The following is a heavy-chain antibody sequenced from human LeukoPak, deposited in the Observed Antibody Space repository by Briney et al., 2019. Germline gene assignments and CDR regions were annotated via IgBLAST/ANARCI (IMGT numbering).Heavy chain of an antibody. CDR1: GFTVSSNY. CDR3: ATSPVTGMIYFDY. V-gene: IGHV3-66*01. CDR2: IYSGGNT. D-gene: IGHD6-19*01. J-gene: IGHJ4*02. Sequence: GGSLRLSCAASGFTVSSNYMNWVRQAPGKGLEWVSVIYSGGNTYYADSVKDRFTTSRDNSKNTLYLQMNSLRAEDTAVYYCATSPVTGMIYFDYWGQGTLLTVSS.